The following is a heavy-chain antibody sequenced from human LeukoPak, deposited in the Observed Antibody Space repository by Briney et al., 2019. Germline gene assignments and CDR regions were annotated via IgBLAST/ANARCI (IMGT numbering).Heavy chain of an antibody. CDR1: GFTFSSYA. CDR3: AKDRAYSSGWSDY. J-gene: IGHJ4*02. D-gene: IGHD6-19*01. V-gene: IGHV3-23*01. CDR2: ISGSGGST. Sequence: GGSLRLSCAASGFTFSSYAMSWIRQAPGKGLEWVSAISGSGGSTYYADSVKGRFTISRDNSKNTLYLQMNSLRAEDTAVYYCAKDRAYSSGWSDYWGQGTLVTVSS.